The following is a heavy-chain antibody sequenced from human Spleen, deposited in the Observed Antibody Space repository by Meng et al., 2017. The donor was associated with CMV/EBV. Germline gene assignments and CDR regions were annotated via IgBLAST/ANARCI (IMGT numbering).Heavy chain of an antibody. D-gene: IGHD6-13*01. J-gene: IGHJ6*02. CDR3: AREIAAARYYGMDV. CDR2: IIPILGIA. Sequence: SVKVSCKASGYTFTYYYISWVRQAPGQGLEWMGGIIPILGIANYAQKFQGRVTITADKSTSTAYMELSSLRSEDTAVYYCAREIAAARYYGMDVWGQGTTVTVSS. CDR1: GYTFTYYY. V-gene: IGHV1-69*10.